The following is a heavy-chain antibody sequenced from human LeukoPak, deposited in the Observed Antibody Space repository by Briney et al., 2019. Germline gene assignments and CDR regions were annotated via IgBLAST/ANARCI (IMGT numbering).Heavy chain of an antibody. Sequence: SVKVPCKASGGTFSSYAISWVRQAPGQGLEWMGGIIPIFGTANYAQKFQGRVTITADESTSTAYMELSSLRSEDTAVYYCARVPPPFEYSSSFDYWGQGTLVTVSS. CDR1: GGTFSSYA. V-gene: IGHV1-69*19. CDR3: ARVPPPFEYSSSFDY. J-gene: IGHJ4*02. D-gene: IGHD6-6*01. CDR2: IIPIFGTA.